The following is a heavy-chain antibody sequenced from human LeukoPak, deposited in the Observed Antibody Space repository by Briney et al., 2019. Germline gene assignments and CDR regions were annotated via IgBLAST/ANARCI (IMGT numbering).Heavy chain of an antibody. J-gene: IGHJ6*03. D-gene: IGHD2-2*01. CDR3: ARHCSTTTCQCYYYHMDV. CDR2: FLYSGSA. Sequence: SETLSLICTVSGGSINPYYWSWLRQVPGKGLEWLGYFLYSGSANYNPSLKSRISISVDTSKKQISLTLTSVTAADTAVYYCARHCSTTTCQCYYYHMDVWGKGTTVTVSS. V-gene: IGHV4-59*08. CDR1: GGSINPYY.